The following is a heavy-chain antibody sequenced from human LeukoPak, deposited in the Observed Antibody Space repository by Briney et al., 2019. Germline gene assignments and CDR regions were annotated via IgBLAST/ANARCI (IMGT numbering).Heavy chain of an antibody. J-gene: IGHJ4*02. D-gene: IGHD3-9*01. CDR1: GFTFSTSA. V-gene: IGHV3-23*01. CDR3: ARPSTDYDILTGALDY. CDR2: ISGSGVT. Sequence: GGSLRLSCAASGFTFSTSAMTWVRQAPGKGLEWVSGISGSGVTDYADSVKGRFTISRDNSKNTLYLQMNSLRAEDTAVYYCARPSTDYDILTGALDYWGQGTLVTVSS.